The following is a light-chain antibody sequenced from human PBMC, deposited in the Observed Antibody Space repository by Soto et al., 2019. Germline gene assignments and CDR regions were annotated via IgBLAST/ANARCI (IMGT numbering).Light chain of an antibody. Sequence: DIQMTQSPTSLSASVGDRVTITCRASQSITSYLNWYQQTPGKAPKLLIYAASSLRSGVPSRFSGSGSGTDFTLTISSLQPEDFATYYCQQSYSTPMYSFGQGTKLEIK. CDR3: QQSYSTPMYS. CDR2: AAS. CDR1: QSITSY. V-gene: IGKV1-39*01. J-gene: IGKJ2*03.